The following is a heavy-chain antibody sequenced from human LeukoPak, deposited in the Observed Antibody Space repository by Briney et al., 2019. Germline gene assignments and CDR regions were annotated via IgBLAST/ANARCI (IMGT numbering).Heavy chain of an antibody. Sequence: PGGSLRLSCAASGFTFDDYAMHWVRQAPGKGLEWVSGISWNSGSIGYADSVKGRFTISRDNAKNSLYLQMNSLRAEDTALYYCARANTYYDILTSFDYWGQGTLVTVSS. CDR1: GFTFDDYA. D-gene: IGHD3-9*01. CDR3: ARANTYYDILTSFDY. V-gene: IGHV3-9*01. J-gene: IGHJ4*02. CDR2: ISWNSGSI.